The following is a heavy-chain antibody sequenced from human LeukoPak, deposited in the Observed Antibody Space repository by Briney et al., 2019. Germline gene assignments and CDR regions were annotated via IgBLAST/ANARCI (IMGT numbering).Heavy chain of an antibody. CDR3: ARGPLTGVTLFDY. CDR1: RGTFSSYA. J-gene: IGHJ4*02. V-gene: IGHV1-69*04. CDR2: IIPILGIA. D-gene: IGHD3-10*01. Sequence: ASVKVSCKASRGTFSSYAISWVRQAPGQGLEWMGRIIPILGIANYAQKFQGRVTITADKSTSTAYMELSSLRSEDTAVYYCARGPLTGVTLFDYWGQGTLVTVSS.